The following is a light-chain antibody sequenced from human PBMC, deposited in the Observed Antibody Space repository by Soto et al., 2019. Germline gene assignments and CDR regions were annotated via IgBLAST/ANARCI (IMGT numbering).Light chain of an antibody. CDR3: QQYGSSPWT. CDR1: QSVSSSY. CDR2: GAS. J-gene: IGKJ1*01. Sequence: EIVLTQSPGTLSLSPGERATLSCRASQSVSSSYLAWYQQKPGQAPRLLIYGASSRATGITDRFSGSGYGADFTLIISRLEAEDFAVYYCQQYGSSPWTFGQGTKVDIK. V-gene: IGKV3-20*01.